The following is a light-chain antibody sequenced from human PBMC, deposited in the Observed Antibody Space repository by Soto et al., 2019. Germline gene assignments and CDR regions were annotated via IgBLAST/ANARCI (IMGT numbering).Light chain of an antibody. CDR1: QSVSTN. V-gene: IGKV3-15*01. CDR2: DAS. Sequence: EIVMTQSPATLSVSPGERATLSCRASQSVSTNLAWYQQKPGQAPRLLIFDASTRATGIPDRFSGSGSGTEFTLTISGLQSEDFVVYYCQQHKNWPWTFGQGTKVDIK. J-gene: IGKJ1*01. CDR3: QQHKNWPWT.